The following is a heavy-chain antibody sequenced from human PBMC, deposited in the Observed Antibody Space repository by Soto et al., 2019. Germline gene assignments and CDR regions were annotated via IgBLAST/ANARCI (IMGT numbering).Heavy chain of an antibody. J-gene: IGHJ5*02. Sequence: SETLSFTCTVSGGSVSSDSYYWSWIRQPPGKGLELIGYIFYTGSTNYNPSLKSRVTISVDTSKNQFPLKLSSVTAADTAVYYCASSGYCTNGVCYTLFDPWGLGTLVTVSS. CDR1: GGSVSSDSYY. D-gene: IGHD2-8*01. CDR2: IFYTGST. V-gene: IGHV4-61*01. CDR3: ASSGYCTNGVCYTLFDP.